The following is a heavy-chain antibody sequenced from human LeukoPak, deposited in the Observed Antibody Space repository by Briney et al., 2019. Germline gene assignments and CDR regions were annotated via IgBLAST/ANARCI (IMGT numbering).Heavy chain of an antibody. J-gene: IGHJ4*02. CDR2: IRGDGGST. Sequence: SGGSQRLSCAASGFTFDDYAMHWVRQAPGKGREWVSLIRGDGGSTYYANSVKGRFTISRDNSKNSLYLQMNSLRTEDIALYYCAKDIHPTTGGSPEGILDYWGQGTLVTVSS. CDR1: GFTFDDYA. CDR3: AKDIHPTTGGSPEGILDY. V-gene: IGHV3-43*02. D-gene: IGHD2-8*02.